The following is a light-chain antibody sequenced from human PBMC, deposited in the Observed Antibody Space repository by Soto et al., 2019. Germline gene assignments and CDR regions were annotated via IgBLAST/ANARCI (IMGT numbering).Light chain of an antibody. CDR3: QQLNSYPIT. CDR2: AAS. V-gene: IGKV1-9*01. CDR1: QGISSY. Sequence: DIQMTQSPSTRSGSVGDRVTITCRASQGISSYLAWYQQKPGKAPKLLIYAASTLQSGDPSRFSGSGSGTEFTLTISSLQPEDFATYYCQQLNSYPITFGQGTRLEIK. J-gene: IGKJ5*01.